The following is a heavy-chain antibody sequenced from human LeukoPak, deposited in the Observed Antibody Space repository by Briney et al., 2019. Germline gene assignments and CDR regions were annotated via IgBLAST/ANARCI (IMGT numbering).Heavy chain of an antibody. CDR3: AKSGYNRFDY. CDR2: ISGSGSGGST. V-gene: IGHV3-23*01. D-gene: IGHD5-24*01. CDR1: GFTFRSSA. J-gene: IGHJ4*02. Sequence: GGSLRLSCAASGFTFRSSAMSWVRQAPGKGLEWVSSISGSGSGGSTYYADSVKGRFTISRDNSKNTLYLQMNSLRAEDTAVYYCAKSGYNRFDYWGQGTLVTVSS.